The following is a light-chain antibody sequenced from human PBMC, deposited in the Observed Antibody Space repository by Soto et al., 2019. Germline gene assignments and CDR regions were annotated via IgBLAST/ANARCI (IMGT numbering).Light chain of an antibody. V-gene: IGKV3-20*01. J-gene: IGKJ2*01. Sequence: EIVLTQSPGTLSLSPGERATLSCRASQSVSTNYLAWYQQKPGQSPRLLIYGATRRATGIPDRFSGSGSGTDFILTISRLEPEDFALYFCQQYGSSPYTFARGTKLDIK. CDR3: QQYGSSPYT. CDR2: GAT. CDR1: QSVSTNY.